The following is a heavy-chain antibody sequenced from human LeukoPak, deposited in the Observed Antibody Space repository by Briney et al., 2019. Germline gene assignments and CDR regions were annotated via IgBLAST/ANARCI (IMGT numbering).Heavy chain of an antibody. J-gene: IGHJ4*02. V-gene: IGHV3-74*01. D-gene: IGHD3-10*01. CDR2: INTDGSST. CDR1: GFTFNSYW. CDR3: ARDDAMVRGVTDY. Sequence: GGSLRLSCAASGFTFNSYWMHWVRQAPGKGLVWVSRINTDGSSTGYADSVEGRFTISRDNAKNTLYLQMNSLRAEDTAVYYCARDDAMVRGVTDYWGQGTLVTVSS.